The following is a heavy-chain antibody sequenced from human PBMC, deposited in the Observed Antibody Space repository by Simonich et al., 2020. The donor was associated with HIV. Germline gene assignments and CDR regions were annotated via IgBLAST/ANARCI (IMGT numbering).Heavy chain of an antibody. D-gene: IGHD3-3*01. CDR3: ARDYGLEWLPYYFDY. V-gene: IGHV3-11*04. CDR2: ISSSGSTI. Sequence: QVHLVESGGGLVKPGGSLRLSCAASGFTFSDSYMNWIRQAPGKVLVWISYISSSGSTISYADSVKGRFTISMDNAKNSLYLQMNSLRSEDTAVYYCARDYGLEWLPYYFDYWGQGTLVTVSS. CDR1: GFTFSDSY. J-gene: IGHJ4*02.